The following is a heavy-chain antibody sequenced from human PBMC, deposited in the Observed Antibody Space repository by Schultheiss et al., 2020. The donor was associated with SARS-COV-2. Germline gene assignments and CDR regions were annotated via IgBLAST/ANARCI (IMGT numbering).Heavy chain of an antibody. CDR1: GFTVSSNY. D-gene: IGHD1-1*01. V-gene: IGHV3-53*01. Sequence: GGSLRLSCAASGFTVSSNYMSWARQAPGKGLEWVSVIYSGGSTYYADSVKGRFTISRDNSKNTLYLQMNSLRAEDTAVYYCAKHETVQLETFYYYYYMDVWGKGTTVTVSS. CDR2: IYSGGST. CDR3: AKHETVQLETFYYYYYMDV. J-gene: IGHJ6*03.